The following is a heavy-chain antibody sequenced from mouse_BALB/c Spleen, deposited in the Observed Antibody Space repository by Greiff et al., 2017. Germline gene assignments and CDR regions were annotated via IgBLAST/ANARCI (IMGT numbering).Heavy chain of an antibody. V-gene: IGHV2-9*02. CDR2: IWAGGST. Sequence: QVQLQQSGPGLVAPSQSLSITCTVSGFSLTSYGVHWVRQPPGKGLEWLGVIWAGGSTNYNSALMSRLSISKDNSKSQVFLKMNSLQTDDTAMYYCARDGKRGTRVDAMDYWGQGTSVTVSS. J-gene: IGHJ4*01. CDR1: GFSLTSYG. CDR3: ARDGKRGTRVDAMDY. D-gene: IGHD1-1*02.